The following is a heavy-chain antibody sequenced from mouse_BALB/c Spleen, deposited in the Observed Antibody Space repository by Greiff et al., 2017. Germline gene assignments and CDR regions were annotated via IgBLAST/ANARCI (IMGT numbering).Heavy chain of an antibody. J-gene: IGHJ2*01. V-gene: IGHV6-6*02. CDR3: TVIYDGYYYFDY. CDR1: GFTFSNYW. Sequence: DVMLVESGGGLVQPGGSMKLSCVASGFTFSNYWMNWVRQSPEKGLEWVAEIRLKSNNYATHYAESVKGRFTISRDDSKSSVYLQMNNLRAEDTGIYYCTVIYDGYYYFDYWDQGTTLTVSS. D-gene: IGHD2-3*01. CDR2: IRLKSNNYAT.